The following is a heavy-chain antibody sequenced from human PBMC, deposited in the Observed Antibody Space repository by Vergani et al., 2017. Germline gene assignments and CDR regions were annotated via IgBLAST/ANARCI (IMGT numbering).Heavy chain of an antibody. CDR1: GGSISSYY. V-gene: IGHV4-59*01. CDR3: ARDEGRLDS. J-gene: IGHJ4*02. D-gene: IGHD3-22*01. CDR2: IYYSGST. Sequence: QVQLQESGPGLVKPSETLSLTCTVSGGSISSYYWSWIRQPPGKGLEWIGYIYYSGSTNYTPSLKSRVTISVDTSKNQFSLKLSSVTAADTAVYYCARDEGRLDSWGQGTLVTVSS.